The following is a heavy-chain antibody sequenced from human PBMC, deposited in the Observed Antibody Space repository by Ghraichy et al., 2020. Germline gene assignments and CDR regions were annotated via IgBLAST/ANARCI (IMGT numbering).Heavy chain of an antibody. J-gene: IGHJ3*02. CDR2: ISYDGSNK. Sequence: LSLTCAASGFTFSSYAMHWVRQAPGKGLEWVAVISYDGSNKYYADSVKGRFTISRDNSKNTLYLQMNSLRAEDTAVYYCARENRPDAFDIWGQGTMVTVSS. D-gene: IGHD6-6*01. V-gene: IGHV3-30*04. CDR3: ARENRPDAFDI. CDR1: GFTFSSYA.